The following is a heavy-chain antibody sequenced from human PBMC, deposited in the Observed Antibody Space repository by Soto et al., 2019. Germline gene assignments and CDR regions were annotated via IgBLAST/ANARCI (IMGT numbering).Heavy chain of an antibody. CDR2: ISASGATT. Sequence: EVQLLESGGGLVQPGGSLRLSCAASGFTFTKYAMSWVRQTPGKGLELVSGISASGATTHYADSVRGRFTISRDNSKNSLYLQMNSLRAEDTAVYYCARSRVVSNYFDYWGQGTLVTVSS. CDR3: ARSRVVSNYFDY. V-gene: IGHV3-23*01. CDR1: GFTFTKYA. D-gene: IGHD2-8*02. J-gene: IGHJ4*02.